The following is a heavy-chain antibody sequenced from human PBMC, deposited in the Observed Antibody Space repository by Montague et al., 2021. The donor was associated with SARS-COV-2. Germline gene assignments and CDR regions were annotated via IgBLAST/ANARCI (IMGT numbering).Heavy chain of an antibody. CDR2: IYYSGST. CDR3: ARGGGDYNDGLDV. V-gene: IGHV4-59*01. J-gene: IGHJ6*02. CDR1: GGSISNYY. D-gene: IGHD2-21*01. Sequence: SETLSLTCTVSGGSISNYYWSWIRQPPGRGLEWIGYIYYSGSTDYSPSLKSRVTISLDMSKNQFSLKVTSVTAADTAVYNCARGGGDYNDGLDVWGPGTTVTVSS.